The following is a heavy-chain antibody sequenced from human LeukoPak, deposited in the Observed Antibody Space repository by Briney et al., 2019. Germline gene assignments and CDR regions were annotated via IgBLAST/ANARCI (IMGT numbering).Heavy chain of an antibody. D-gene: IGHD4-11*01. CDR1: GFTFSRYW. Sequence: GGSLRLSCAASGFTFSRYWMSWVRQAPGKGLEWVANIKHDGREKYYVDSVKGRFTISRDSAKNSLYLQMNSLRAEDTAVYYCARDDDYSNYDWGQGTLVTVSS. J-gene: IGHJ4*02. CDR3: ARDDDYSNYD. V-gene: IGHV3-7*01. CDR2: IKHDGREK.